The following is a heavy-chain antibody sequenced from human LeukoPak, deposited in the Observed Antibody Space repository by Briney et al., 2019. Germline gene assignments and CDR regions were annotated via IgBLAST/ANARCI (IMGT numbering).Heavy chain of an antibody. CDR1: GYTFTSYG. CDR2: ISGSNDNP. J-gene: IGHJ4*02. Sequence: ASVKVSCKASGYTFTSYGISWVRQAPGQGLEWMGWISGSNDNPNYGQKFQGRLTVTTDSSTSTAYMELRNLRSDDTAVYYCARDGTSTDDYWGQGTLVTVSS. CDR3: ARDGTSTDDY. V-gene: IGHV1-18*01. D-gene: IGHD2-2*01.